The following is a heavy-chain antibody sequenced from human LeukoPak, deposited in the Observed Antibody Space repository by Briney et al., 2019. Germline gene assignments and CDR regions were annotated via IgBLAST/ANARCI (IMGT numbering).Heavy chain of an antibody. J-gene: IGHJ6*03. Sequence: ASVKVSCKASGYTFTGYYIHWVRQAPGQGVEWMGWINPNSGGTNYAQKFQGRVTMTRDTSISTAYMELSRLRSDDTAVYYCARDADSGHMITFGGVIVNYYMDVWGKGTTVTISS. V-gene: IGHV1-2*02. CDR2: INPNSGGT. D-gene: IGHD3-16*02. CDR3: ARDADSGHMITFGGVIVNYYMDV. CDR1: GYTFTGYY.